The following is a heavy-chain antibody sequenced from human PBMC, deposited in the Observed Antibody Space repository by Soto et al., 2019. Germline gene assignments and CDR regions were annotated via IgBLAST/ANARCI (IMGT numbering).Heavy chain of an antibody. J-gene: IGHJ4*02. Sequence: PSETLSLTCAVSGGSISSGGYSWSWIRQPPGKGLEWIGYIYHSGSTYYNPSLKSRVTISVDRSKNQFSLKLSSVAAADTAVYYSASEVPYYFDYWGQGTLVTVSS. CDR1: GGSISSGGYS. V-gene: IGHV4-30-2*01. CDR2: IYHSGST. CDR3: ASEVPYYFDY.